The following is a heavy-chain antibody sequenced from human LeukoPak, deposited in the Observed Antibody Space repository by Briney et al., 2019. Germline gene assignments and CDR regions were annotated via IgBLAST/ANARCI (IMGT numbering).Heavy chain of an antibody. CDR3: ARWGRSMATREAFDI. CDR1: GGSFSGYY. D-gene: IGHD5-24*01. Sequence: SETLSLTCAVYGGSFSGYYWSWIRQPPGKGLEWIGEINHSGSTNYNPSLKSRVTISVDTSKNQFSLKLSSVTAADTAVYHCARWGRSMATREAFDIWGQGTMVTVSS. CDR2: INHSGST. V-gene: IGHV4-34*01. J-gene: IGHJ3*02.